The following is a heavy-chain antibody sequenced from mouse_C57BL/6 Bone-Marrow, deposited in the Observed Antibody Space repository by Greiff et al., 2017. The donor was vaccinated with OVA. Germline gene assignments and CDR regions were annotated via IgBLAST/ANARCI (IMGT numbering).Heavy chain of an antibody. V-gene: IGHV1-81*01. CDR3: ARGRNYYGSSRGFAY. J-gene: IGHJ3*01. CDR1: GYTFTSYG. Sequence: QVQLQQSGAELARPGASVKLSCKASGYTFTSYGISWVKQRTGQGLEWIGEISPRSGNTYYNEKFKGKATLTADKSSSTAYMELRSLTSEDSAVYFCARGRNYYGSSRGFAYWGQGTLVTVSA. D-gene: IGHD1-1*01. CDR2: ISPRSGNT.